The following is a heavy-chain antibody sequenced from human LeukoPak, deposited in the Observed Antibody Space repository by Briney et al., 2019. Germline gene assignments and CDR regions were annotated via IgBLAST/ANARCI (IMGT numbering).Heavy chain of an antibody. CDR1: GGSFSGYY. CDR3: ARGLRPNYYYYYYMDV. Sequence: SETLSLTCAVYGGSFSGYYWSWIRQPPGKGLEWIWEINHSGSTNYNPSLKSRVTISVDTSKNQFSLKLSSVTAADTAVYYCARGLRPNYYYYYYMDVWGKGTTVTVSS. J-gene: IGHJ6*03. D-gene: IGHD3-16*01. V-gene: IGHV4-34*01. CDR2: INHSGST.